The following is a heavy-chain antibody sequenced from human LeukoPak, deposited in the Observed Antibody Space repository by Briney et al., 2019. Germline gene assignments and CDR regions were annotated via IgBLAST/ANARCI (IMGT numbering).Heavy chain of an antibody. V-gene: IGHV3-74*01. J-gene: IGHJ4*02. CDR3: ARDWFHAIDY. CDR1: GFTFSDTW. Sequence: GGSLRLSCAASGFTFSDTWMHWVRRAPGEGLVWVSRIRSDGSDTRYAESVKGRFTISRDNAKNTLYLQMNSLRAEDTAVYYCARDWFHAIDYWGQGTLVTVSS. CDR2: IRSDGSDT. D-gene: IGHD2/OR15-2a*01.